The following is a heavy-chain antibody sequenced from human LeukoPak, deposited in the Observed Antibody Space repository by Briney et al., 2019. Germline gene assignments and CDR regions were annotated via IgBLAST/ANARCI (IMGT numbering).Heavy chain of an antibody. CDR1: GFTFSSYA. D-gene: IGHD3-10*01. CDR2: IYSGGST. V-gene: IGHV3-66*01. Sequence: PGGSLRLSCAASGFTFSSYAMSWVRQAPGKGLEWVSVIYSGGSTYYADSVKGRFTISRDNSKNTLYLQMNSLRAEDTAVYYCARLNRPGFGEFWGIKGWFDPWGQGTLVTVSS. J-gene: IGHJ5*02. CDR3: ARLNRPGFGEFWGIKGWFDP.